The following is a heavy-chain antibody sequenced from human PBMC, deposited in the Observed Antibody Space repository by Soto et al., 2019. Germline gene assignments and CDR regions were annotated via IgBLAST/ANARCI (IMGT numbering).Heavy chain of an antibody. CDR2: LSYTGRP. D-gene: IGHD1-26*01. V-gene: IGHV4-39*01. CDR1: GGSINSSSYY. Sequence: SETLSLTCIVSGGSINSSSYYWGWIRQPPGKGLEWIGSLSYTGRPYYNPSLKSRVTMSVDTSKIQFSLMLSAVTAADTAVYYCARLGGIRNWYHGMDVWGQGTTVTVSS. J-gene: IGHJ6*02. CDR3: ARLGGIRNWYHGMDV.